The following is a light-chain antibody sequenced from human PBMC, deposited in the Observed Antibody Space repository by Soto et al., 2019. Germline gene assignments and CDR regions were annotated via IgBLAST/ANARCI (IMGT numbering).Light chain of an antibody. CDR2: GAS. V-gene: IGKV3D-15*01. CDR3: QHYVTSSIT. Sequence: IVMTQSPATLSVSPGERATLSCRASQSVRSNLAWYQQKPGQAPRLLIYGASTRATGTPDRISGGGSGTDFTLTISRLEPEDFAVYYCQHYVTSSITFGQGTRLEIK. CDR1: QSVRSN. J-gene: IGKJ5*01.